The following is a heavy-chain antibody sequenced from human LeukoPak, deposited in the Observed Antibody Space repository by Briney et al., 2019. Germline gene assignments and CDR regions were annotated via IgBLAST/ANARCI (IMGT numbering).Heavy chain of an antibody. Sequence: GGSLRLSCAASGFTVSSNYLSWVRQAPGKGLEWVAVIYSGGSTYYADSVKGRFTISRDNSKNPLYLKMNSLRAEDTAVYYCARDAYPYDSADYPTDYWGRGTLVTVSS. CDR3: ARDAYPYDSADYPTDY. CDR2: IYSGGST. V-gene: IGHV3-53*01. D-gene: IGHD4-17*01. J-gene: IGHJ4*02. CDR1: GFTVSSNY.